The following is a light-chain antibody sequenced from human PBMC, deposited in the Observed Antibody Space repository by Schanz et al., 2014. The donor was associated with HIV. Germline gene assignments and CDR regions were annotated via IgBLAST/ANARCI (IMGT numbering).Light chain of an antibody. J-gene: IGKJ1*01. CDR2: WAS. CDR3: LQYYTAPWT. V-gene: IGKV4-1*01. Sequence: DIVMTQSPDSLAVSLGERATISCKSNQSLFYNSNSKNYLAWYQQKVGQPPNLLIYWASTRESGVPDRFAGSGSGTDFNLTITSMQTEDVAVYYCLQYYTAPWTFGQGTKVEV. CDR1: QSLFYNSNSKNY.